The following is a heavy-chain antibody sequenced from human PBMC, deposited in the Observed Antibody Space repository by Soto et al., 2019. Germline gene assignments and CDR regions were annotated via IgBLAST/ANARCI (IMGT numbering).Heavy chain of an antibody. CDR3: ARGGEWDPDAFDI. V-gene: IGHV3-7*01. CDR2: IKQVGSEK. J-gene: IGHJ3*02. Sequence: EVQLVESGGGLVQHGGSLRLSCAASGFTFSSYWMSWVRQAPGKGLEWVANIKQVGSEKYYVDSVKGRFTISRDNDKNYLYLQKNSLRAEDTAVYYCARGGEWDPDAFDIWGRGTMVTVSS. D-gene: IGHD1-26*01. CDR1: GFTFSSYW.